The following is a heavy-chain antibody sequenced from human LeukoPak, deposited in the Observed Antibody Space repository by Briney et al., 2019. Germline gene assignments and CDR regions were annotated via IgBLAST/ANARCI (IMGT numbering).Heavy chain of an antibody. D-gene: IGHD2/OR15-2a*01. V-gene: IGHV1-2*02. CDR3: ARGGILEYFPI. J-gene: IGHJ3*02. CDR2: INPNGGAT. CDR1: GYTFTGYY. Sequence: GASVKVSCKASGYTFTGYYMHWVRQAPGQGLEWMGWINPNGGATNYAQRFQGRVTLTRDTSINTAYMELSSLRSDDTAVYYCARGGILEYFPIWGQGTMVTVSS.